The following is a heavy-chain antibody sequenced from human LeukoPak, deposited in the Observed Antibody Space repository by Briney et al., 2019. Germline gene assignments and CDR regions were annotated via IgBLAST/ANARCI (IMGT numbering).Heavy chain of an antibody. CDR2: IYYSGST. J-gene: IGHJ4*02. D-gene: IGHD6-13*01. Sequence: SETLSLTCTVSGGSISSSSYYWGWIRQPPGKGLEWIGYIYYSGSTNYNPSLKSRVTISVDTSKNQFSLKLSSVTAADTAVYYCAAYSSSWGYFDYWGQGTLVTVSS. V-gene: IGHV4-61*05. CDR1: GGSISSSSYY. CDR3: AAYSSSWGYFDY.